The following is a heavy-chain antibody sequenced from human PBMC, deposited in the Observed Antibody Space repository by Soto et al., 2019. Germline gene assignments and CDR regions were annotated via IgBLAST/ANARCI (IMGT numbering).Heavy chain of an antibody. CDR1: GGSFSSGDYY. J-gene: IGHJ4*02. Sequence: QVQLQESGPGLVKPSQILSLTYTDSGGSFSSGDYYWSWIRQHPGKELEWIGYIYYNGNTYSTPSLKSRATVSLDTSKNQFFLKLNSVTAADTAVYYCARDVGSSHGPGHPHYFDYWGQGTLVTVSS. CDR3: ARDVGSSHGPGHPHYFDY. CDR2: IYYNGNT. V-gene: IGHV4-31*03. D-gene: IGHD2-2*01.